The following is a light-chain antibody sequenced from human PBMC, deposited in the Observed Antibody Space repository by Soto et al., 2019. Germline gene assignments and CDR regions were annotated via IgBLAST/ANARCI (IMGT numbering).Light chain of an antibody. CDR1: QSVRSN. Sequence: ETVMTQSPATLPVSPGERATLSFMASQSVRSNLAWYQQKPGQAPRLLIYGASSRATGIPDRFSGSGSGTDFTLTISRLEPEDFAVYYCQQYGSSPFWTFGQGTKVDIK. V-gene: IGKV3-20*01. CDR2: GAS. J-gene: IGKJ1*01. CDR3: QQYGSSPFWT.